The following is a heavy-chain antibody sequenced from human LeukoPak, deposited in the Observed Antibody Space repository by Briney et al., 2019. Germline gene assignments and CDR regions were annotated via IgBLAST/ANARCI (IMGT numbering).Heavy chain of an antibody. J-gene: IGHJ4*02. Sequence: ASVKVSCKASGYTFTSYYMHWVRQAPGQGLEWMGWINRNSGGTNYAQRFQGRVTMTRDTSTNTAYMELSRLRSDDTAVYYCARVRLGVATLSFDYWGQGTLVTVSS. CDR1: GYTFTSYY. CDR2: INRNSGGT. D-gene: IGHD5-12*01. CDR3: ARVRLGVATLSFDY. V-gene: IGHV1-2*02.